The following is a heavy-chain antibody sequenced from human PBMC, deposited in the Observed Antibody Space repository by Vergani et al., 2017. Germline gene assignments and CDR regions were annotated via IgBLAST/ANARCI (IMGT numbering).Heavy chain of an antibody. CDR3: AKANPRNSGYDYLYYYHSMDV. CDR1: GGSISSGDHC. Sequence: VQLQESGPGVVKPSQTLSLTCAVSGGSISSGDHCWTWIRQRPGKELEWVAGISGSGGSTYYAGSVKGRFTISSDSSKNTLYLQMNSLSAGDTAVSYCAKANPRNSGYDYLYYYHSMDVWGQGTTVTVSS. J-gene: IGHJ6*02. D-gene: IGHD5-12*01. V-gene: IGHV3-23*01. CDR2: ISGSGGST.